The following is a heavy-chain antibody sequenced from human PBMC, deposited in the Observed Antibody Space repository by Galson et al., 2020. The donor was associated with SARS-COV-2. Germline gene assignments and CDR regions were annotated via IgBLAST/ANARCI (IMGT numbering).Heavy chain of an antibody. CDR3: ARHGAGKDNYGRRAFDM. V-gene: IGHV4-39*01. CDR2: IYYSGST. Sequence: SQTLSLTCTVSGGSISSSTYYWGWIRQPPGKGLEWIGSIYYSGSTYYSPSLKSRVTISVDTSKNQFSLKLNSVTAADTAVYYCARHGAGKDNYGRRAFDMWGQATVVTVSS. D-gene: IGHD5-18*01. CDR1: GGSISSSTYY. J-gene: IGHJ3*02.